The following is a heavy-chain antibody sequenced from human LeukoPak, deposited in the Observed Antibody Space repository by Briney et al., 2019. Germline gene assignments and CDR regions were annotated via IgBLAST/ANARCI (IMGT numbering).Heavy chain of an antibody. V-gene: IGHV3-64*04. CDR1: GFAFSAYA. CDR2: ISPTGDST. CDR3: ARRYLDY. J-gene: IGHJ4*02. Sequence: PGGSLRLSCSASGFAFSAYAMHWVRQAPGKGLQYVSAISPTGDSTYYADSVKGRFSISRDNAKNSLYLQMNSLRAEDTAVYYCARRYLDYWGQGTLVTVSS.